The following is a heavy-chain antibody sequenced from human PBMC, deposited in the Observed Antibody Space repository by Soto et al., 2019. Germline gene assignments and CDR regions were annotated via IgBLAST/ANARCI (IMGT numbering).Heavy chain of an antibody. D-gene: IGHD6-19*01. J-gene: IGHJ4*02. CDR1: GGSISGSY. V-gene: IGHV4-59*01. CDR2: VYYTGST. Sequence: SETLALTCSVSGGSISGSYWSWIRQSPGKGLEWLGYVYYTGSTNYSPSLRSRVSISVDTSKNEFSLRLSSVTAADTAVYFCARSVAVPGAHIDYWGQGTQVTVSS. CDR3: ARSVAVPGAHIDY.